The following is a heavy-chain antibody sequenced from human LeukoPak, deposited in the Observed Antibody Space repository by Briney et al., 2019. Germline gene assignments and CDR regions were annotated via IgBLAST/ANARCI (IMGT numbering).Heavy chain of an antibody. CDR2: INPNSGGT. CDR3: AREGHCSGGSCLDF. Sequence: GASVKVSCRASGYTFTGYYIHGVRQAPGQGREWMVWINPNSGGTNYAQNFQGRVTMNSDTSIATTYMELSRLTSDDTAQYYCAREGHCSGGSCLDFWGQGTLVTVSS. CDR1: GYTFTGYY. V-gene: IGHV1-2*02. J-gene: IGHJ4*02. D-gene: IGHD2-15*01.